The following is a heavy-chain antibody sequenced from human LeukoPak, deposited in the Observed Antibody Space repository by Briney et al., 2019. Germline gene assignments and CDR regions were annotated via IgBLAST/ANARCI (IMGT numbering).Heavy chain of an antibody. CDR2: ISDNGYHT. J-gene: IGHJ4*02. Sequence: GGSLRLSCAASGFTFNTYAMTWVRQAPGKGLEWVSAISDNGYHTYYADSVKGRFTISRDNSRNTLYLQMNSLRAEDTAVYYCTKDQGSYCSGGNCYYRPYDYWGQGTLVTVSS. V-gene: IGHV3-23*01. D-gene: IGHD2-15*01. CDR1: GFTFNTYA. CDR3: TKDQGSYCSGGNCYYRPYDY.